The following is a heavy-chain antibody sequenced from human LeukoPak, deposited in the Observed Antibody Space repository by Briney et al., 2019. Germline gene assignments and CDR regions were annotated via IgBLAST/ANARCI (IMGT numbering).Heavy chain of an antibody. CDR1: GYSFTSYW. D-gene: IGHD3-22*01. J-gene: IGHJ4*02. V-gene: IGHV5-51*01. CDR3: ARPNYYYDSSGYTIFDY. Sequence: GESLKIPCKGSGYSFTSYWIGWVRQMPGKGLEWMGIIYPGDSDTRYSPSFQGQVTISADKSISTAYLQWSSLKASDTAMYYCARPNYYYDSSGYTIFDYWGQGTLVTVSS. CDR2: IYPGDSDT.